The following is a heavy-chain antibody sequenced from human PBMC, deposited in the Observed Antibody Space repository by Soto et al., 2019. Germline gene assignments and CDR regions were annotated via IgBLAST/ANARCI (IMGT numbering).Heavy chain of an antibody. Sequence: ASVKVSFKASGYTFTDDYVHWVRQAPGQGLEWMGWINPNSGVTNYAQKFQGWVTLTRDTSVSTAYMELNRLKSDDTAVFFCARGVIVWSPFDHWGEGTLVTVST. J-gene: IGHJ4*01. CDR3: ARGVIVWSPFDH. CDR1: GYTFTDDY. CDR2: INPNSGVT. D-gene: IGHD3-9*01. V-gene: IGHV1-2*04.